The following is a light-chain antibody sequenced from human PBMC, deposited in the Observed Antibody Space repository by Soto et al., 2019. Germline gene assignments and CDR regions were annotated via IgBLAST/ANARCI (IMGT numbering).Light chain of an antibody. CDR2: GES. V-gene: IGKV1-12*01. CDR3: QQTYSFPHT. CDR1: ERIGSW. Sequence: DVQMTQTPSSVSASVGDRVTITCRASERIGSWLAWYQQKPGKAPKLLIYGESKLQGEVPSRFSGSGSETDFALTISSLQPEDFATYYCQQTYSFPHTFGQWTNVEIK. J-gene: IGKJ2*01.